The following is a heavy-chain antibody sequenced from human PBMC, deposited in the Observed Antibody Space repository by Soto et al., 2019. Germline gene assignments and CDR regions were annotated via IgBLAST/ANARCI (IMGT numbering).Heavy chain of an antibody. V-gene: IGHV4-34*01. CDR1: VGYFRVYY. Sequence: PSETLSFTSAVDVGYFRVYYWRWIRQPPGTGREWSGEINHSGSTNYNPSLKSRVTISVDTSKNQFSLKLRSVTAADTAVYYCAGAGYRSFSRTYNWFDPWGQGTMVTGSS. D-gene: IGHD6-19*01. CDR3: AGAGYRSFSRTYNWFDP. J-gene: IGHJ5*02. CDR2: INHSGST.